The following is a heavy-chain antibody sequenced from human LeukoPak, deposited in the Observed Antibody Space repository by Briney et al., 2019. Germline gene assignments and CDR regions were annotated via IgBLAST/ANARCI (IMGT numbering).Heavy chain of an antibody. J-gene: IGHJ4*02. CDR2: IIPILGIA. Sequence: ASVKVSCKASGYTFTSYGIGWVRQAPGQGLEWMGRIIPILGIANYAQKFQGRVTITADKSTSTAYMELSSLRSEDTAVYYCARDGQNDYGGNSGYWGQGTLVTVSS. V-gene: IGHV1-69*04. D-gene: IGHD4-23*01. CDR3: ARDGQNDYGGNSGY. CDR1: GYTFTSYG.